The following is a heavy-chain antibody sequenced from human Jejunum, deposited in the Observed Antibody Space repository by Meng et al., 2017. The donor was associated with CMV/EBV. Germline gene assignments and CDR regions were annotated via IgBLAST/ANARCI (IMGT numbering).Heavy chain of an antibody. V-gene: IGHV3-72*01. CDR1: GFTFSDHY. Sequence: EVQLVESGGGLVQSGXSLRLSCEASGFTFSDHYMDWVRRAPGKGLEWVARSRTKSSAYATQYAASVKGRFTISRDESQNSLYLQMNSLKTEDTAVYYCARHFDSSYSVWGQGTLVTVSS. J-gene: IGHJ4*02. CDR2: SRTKSSAYAT. D-gene: IGHD6-19*01. CDR3: ARHFDSSYSV.